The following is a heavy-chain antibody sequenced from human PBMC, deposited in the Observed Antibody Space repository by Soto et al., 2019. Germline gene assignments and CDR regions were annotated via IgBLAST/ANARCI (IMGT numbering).Heavy chain of an antibody. CDR3: VKDTGAAAGFDY. Sequence: QVHLVESGGGVVQPGRSLRLSGAASGFTCSNNGMHWVRQAPGKGLEWMGVISYEGSEKYYVGSVKSRFTISRNNSKNTLYLQMDTLRAEDTAIYYCVKDTGAAAGFDYWGQGMLVTVSS. V-gene: IGHV3-30*18. CDR1: GFTCSNNG. CDR2: ISYEGSEK. J-gene: IGHJ4*02. D-gene: IGHD6-13*01.